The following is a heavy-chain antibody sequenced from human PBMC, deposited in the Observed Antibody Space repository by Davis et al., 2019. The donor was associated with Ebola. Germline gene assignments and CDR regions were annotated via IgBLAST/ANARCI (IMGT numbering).Heavy chain of an antibody. CDR2: INPNSGVA. V-gene: IGHV1-2*06. CDR1: VYTFTGYY. CDR3: ARGAYGHYFYGMDV. D-gene: IGHD4-17*01. Sequence: ASVKVSCKASVYTFTGYYIHWVRQAPGQGLEWMGRINPNSGVANYAQKFQGRVTMTRDTSSSTAHMELRSLRSDDTAVYYCARGAYGHYFYGMDVWGQGTTVTVSS. J-gene: IGHJ6*02.